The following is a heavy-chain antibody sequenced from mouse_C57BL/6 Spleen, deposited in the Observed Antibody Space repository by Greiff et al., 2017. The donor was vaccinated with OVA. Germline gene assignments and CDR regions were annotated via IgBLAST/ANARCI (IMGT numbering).Heavy chain of an antibody. V-gene: IGHV5-17*01. Sequence: EVKLVESGGGLVKPGGSLKLSCAASGFTFRDYGMHWVRQAPEKGLEWVAYISSGSSTIYYADTVKGRFTISRDNAKNTLFLQMTSLRSEDTAMYYCARLSYSKRGYFDVWGTGTTVTVSS. J-gene: IGHJ1*03. CDR3: ARLSYSKRGYFDV. CDR1: GFTFRDYG. D-gene: IGHD2-5*01. CDR2: ISSGSSTI.